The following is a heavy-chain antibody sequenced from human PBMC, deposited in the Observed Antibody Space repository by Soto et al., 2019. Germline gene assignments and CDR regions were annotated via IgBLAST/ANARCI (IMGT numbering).Heavy chain of an antibody. V-gene: IGHV3-30*18. CDR3: AKGQRFLEWLLTYYYGLDV. CDR2: ISYDGNNN. J-gene: IGHJ6*02. Sequence: VAVISYDGNNNYYGDSVRGRFTISRDNFKNTLYLQMNSLRAEDTAVYYCAKGQRFLEWLLTYYYGLDVWGQGTTVTVSS. D-gene: IGHD3-3*01.